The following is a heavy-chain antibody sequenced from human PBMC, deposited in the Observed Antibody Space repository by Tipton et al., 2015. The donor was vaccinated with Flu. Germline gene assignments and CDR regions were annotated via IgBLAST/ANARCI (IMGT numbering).Heavy chain of an antibody. CDR2: IYTSGST. V-gene: IGHV4-4*07. CDR1: GGSISYYY. Sequence: TLSLTCSVSGGSISYYYWSWIRQPAGKGLEWIGRIYTSGSTNYNPSLKSRVTMSVDTSKNQFSLKLRSVTAADTAVYYCARCRSGYCDWFDPWGQGTLVTVSS. J-gene: IGHJ5*02. D-gene: IGHD3-22*01. CDR3: ARCRSGYCDWFDP.